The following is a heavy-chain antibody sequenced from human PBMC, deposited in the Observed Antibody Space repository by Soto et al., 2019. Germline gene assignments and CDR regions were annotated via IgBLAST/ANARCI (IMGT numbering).Heavy chain of an antibody. CDR3: ARVSNDLVRGVIILTLALDY. D-gene: IGHD3-10*01. CDR1: GYTFTSYG. V-gene: IGHV1-18*01. Sequence: LKVSCKASGYTFTSYGISWVRQAPGQGLEWMGWISAYNGNTNYAQKLQGRVTMTTDTSTSTAYMELRSLRSDDTAVYYCARVSNDLVRGVIILTLALDYWGQGTLVTVSS. J-gene: IGHJ4*02. CDR2: ISAYNGNT.